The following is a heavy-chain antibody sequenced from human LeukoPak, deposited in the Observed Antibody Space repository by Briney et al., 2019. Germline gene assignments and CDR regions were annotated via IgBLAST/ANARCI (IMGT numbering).Heavy chain of an antibody. V-gene: IGHV4-61*01. D-gene: IGHD3-9*01. J-gene: IGHJ4*02. Sequence: SETLSLTCTVSGGSISSGSYYWSWIRQPPGKGLEWIGYIYYSGSTNYNPSLKSRVTISVDTSKNQFSLKLSSVTAADTAVYYCARGVRYFDWLLWGQGTLVTVSS. CDR3: ARGVRYFDWLL. CDR2: IYYSGST. CDR1: GGSISSGSYY.